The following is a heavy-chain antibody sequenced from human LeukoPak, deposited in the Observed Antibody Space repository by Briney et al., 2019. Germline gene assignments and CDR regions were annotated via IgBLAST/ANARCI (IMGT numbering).Heavy chain of an antibody. J-gene: IGHJ6*03. V-gene: IGHV4-59*01. CDR1: GGSISSYY. Sequence: PSETLSLTCTVSGGSISSYYWSWIRQPPGKGLEWIGYIYYSGSTNYNPSLKSRVTISVDTSKNQFSLKLSSVTAADTAVYYCARVSYRFWTGSYYYYMDVWGKGTTVTVSS. CDR2: IYYSGST. D-gene: IGHD3-16*02. CDR3: ARVSYRFWTGSYYYYMDV.